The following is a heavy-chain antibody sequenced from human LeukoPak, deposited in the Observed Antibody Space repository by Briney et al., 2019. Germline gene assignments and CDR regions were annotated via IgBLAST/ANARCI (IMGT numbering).Heavy chain of an antibody. Sequence: GGSLRLSCVASGFIFTDHWMSWVRQAPGKGLDWVANIKEDESAKFYADSVRGRFTIARDNAKNSVYLEMNNLRVEDTAVYYCARAVDVADYWGRGTLVTVSS. CDR3: ARAVDVADY. J-gene: IGHJ4*02. CDR2: IKEDESAK. CDR1: GFIFTDHW. D-gene: IGHD3-16*01. V-gene: IGHV3-7*01.